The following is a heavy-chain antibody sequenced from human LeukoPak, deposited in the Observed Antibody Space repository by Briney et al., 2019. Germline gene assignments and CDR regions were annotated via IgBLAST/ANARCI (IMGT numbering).Heavy chain of an antibody. CDR3: AKDTCSGGNCYFPFDF. Sequence: GGSLRLSCAASGFTFSTYAMNWVRQAPGKGLEWISGISASGGTTYYADSVKGRFTISRDNSKDTLYLQMNSLRAEDTAVYFCAKDTCSGGNCYFPFDFWGQGTLVTVSS. V-gene: IGHV3-23*01. J-gene: IGHJ4*02. D-gene: IGHD2-15*01. CDR2: ISASGGTT. CDR1: GFTFSTYA.